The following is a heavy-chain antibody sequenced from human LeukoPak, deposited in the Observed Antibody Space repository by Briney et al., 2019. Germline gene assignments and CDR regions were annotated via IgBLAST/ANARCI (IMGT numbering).Heavy chain of an antibody. CDR3: ARDQSSSWSHYYYMDV. J-gene: IGHJ6*03. Sequence: ASVKVSCKASGYTFTSYAMNWVRQAPGQGLEWMRWINTNTGNPTYAQGFTGRFVFSLDTSVSTAYLQISSLKAEDTAVYYCARDQSSSWSHYYYMDVWGKGTTVTVSS. V-gene: IGHV7-4-1*02. CDR2: INTNTGNP. D-gene: IGHD6-13*01. CDR1: GYTFTSYA.